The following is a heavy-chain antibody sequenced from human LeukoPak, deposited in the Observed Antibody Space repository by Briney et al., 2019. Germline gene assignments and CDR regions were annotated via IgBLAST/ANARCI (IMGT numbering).Heavy chain of an antibody. V-gene: IGHV3-7*01. CDR2: VKQDGSER. CDR1: GFTFSNYW. Sequence: GSLRLSCAASGFTFSNYWMNWVRPAPGKGLEWVANVKQDGSERYYVASVKGRFTISRDNAKNSLFLQMNSLRAEDTAVYYCATRYFDLWGRGTLVTVSS. J-gene: IGHJ2*01. CDR3: ATRYFDL.